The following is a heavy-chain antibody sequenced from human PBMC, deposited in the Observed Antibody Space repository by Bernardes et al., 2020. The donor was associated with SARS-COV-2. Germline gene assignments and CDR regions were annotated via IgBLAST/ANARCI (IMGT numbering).Heavy chain of an antibody. CDR2: LYSGDKT. Sequence: GWSLRLSCAASGFPVSTNYMTWVRQAPGKGLEWVSTLYSGDKTYYADSVKGRFTISRDNSKNTVFLQMNSLRPEDTAVYYCARATLGVDFETWGQGTLVTVSS. CDR1: GFPVSTNY. CDR3: ARATLGVDFET. D-gene: IGHD2-21*01. V-gene: IGHV3-66*02. J-gene: IGHJ4*02.